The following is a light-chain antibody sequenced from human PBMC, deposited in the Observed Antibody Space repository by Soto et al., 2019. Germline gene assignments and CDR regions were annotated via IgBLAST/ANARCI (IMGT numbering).Light chain of an antibody. J-gene: IGLJ2*01. CDR3: SSYAGSNNYVV. Sequence: QSALTQPRSVSGSPGQSVTISCTGTSSDVGGYNYVSWYQQHPGKAPKLMIYDVSKRPSGVPDRFSGSKSGNTASLTVSGLQAADEADYYCSSYAGSNNYVVFGGGTKLTVL. CDR1: SSDVGGYNY. V-gene: IGLV2-11*01. CDR2: DVS.